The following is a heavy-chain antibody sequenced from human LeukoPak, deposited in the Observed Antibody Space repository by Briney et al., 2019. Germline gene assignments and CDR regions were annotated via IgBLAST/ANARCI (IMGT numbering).Heavy chain of an antibody. CDR1: GYTFTSYA. V-gene: IGHV1-2*02. D-gene: IGHD5-12*01. CDR3: ARDQGYSGYDLSL. CDR2: INPNSGGT. J-gene: IGHJ4*02. Sequence: ASVKVSCKASGYTFTSYAMNWVRQAPGQGLEWMGWINPNSGGTNYAQKFQGRVTMTRDTSISTAYMELSRLRSDDTAVYYCARDQGYSGYDLSLWGQGTLVTVSS.